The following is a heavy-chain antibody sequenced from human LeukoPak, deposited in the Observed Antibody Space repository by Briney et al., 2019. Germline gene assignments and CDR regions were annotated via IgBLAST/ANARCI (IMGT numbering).Heavy chain of an antibody. CDR2: ISSDGSVT. CDR3: ADVDTAMVSNY. D-gene: IGHD5-18*01. J-gene: IGHJ4*02. V-gene: IGHV3-30*04. Sequence: GGSLRLSCAASQFTFSSYDMHWVRQAPGKGLHWVAIISSDGSVTYYADSVKGRFTISRDNSKNTLYLQMNSLRAEDTAVYYCADVDTAMVSNYWGQGTLVTVSS. CDR1: QFTFSSYD.